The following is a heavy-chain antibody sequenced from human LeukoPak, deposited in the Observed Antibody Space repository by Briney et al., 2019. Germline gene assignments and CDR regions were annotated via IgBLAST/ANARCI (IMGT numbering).Heavy chain of an antibody. V-gene: IGHV3-15*01. CDR3: TTDNEYYYGSGSYYLGGGDY. CDR1: GFTFSNAW. CDR2: IKSETDGGTT. J-gene: IGHJ4*02. D-gene: IGHD3-10*01. Sequence: GGSLRLSCAASGFTFSNAWMSWVRQAPGKGLEWVGHIKSETDGGTTDYAAPVKGRFTISRDDSKNTLYLQMNSLKTEDTAVYYCTTDNEYYYGSGSYYLGGGDYWGQGTLVTVSS.